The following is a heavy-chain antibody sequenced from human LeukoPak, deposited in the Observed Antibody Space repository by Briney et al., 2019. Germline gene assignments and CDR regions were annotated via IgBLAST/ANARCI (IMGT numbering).Heavy chain of an antibody. CDR3: ARGDPHADL. CDR1: GFDLNTYE. V-gene: IGHV3-48*03. J-gene: IGHJ5*02. CDR2: ITISGHTK. Sequence: PGGSLRLSCAASGFDLNTYEMNWVRQAPGKGLEWIADITISGHTKNYADSVKGRFTISRDNAGTSLYLQMNSLRVEDTGVYYCARGDPHADLWGQGTQVSVSS.